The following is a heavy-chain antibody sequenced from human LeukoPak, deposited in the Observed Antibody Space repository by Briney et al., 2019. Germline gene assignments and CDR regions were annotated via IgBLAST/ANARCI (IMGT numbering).Heavy chain of an antibody. CDR2: IYYSGST. D-gene: IGHD6-19*01. J-gene: IGHJ6*03. CDR1: GGSISSSSYY. CDR3: ARLYSSGWYSGYYYYMDV. V-gene: IGHV4-39*01. Sequence: PSETLSLTCTVSGGSISSSSYYWGWIRQPPGKGLEWIGSIYYSGSTYYNPSLKSRVTISVDTSKNQFSLKLSSVTAADTAVYYCARLYSSGWYSGYYYYMDVWGKGTTVTISS.